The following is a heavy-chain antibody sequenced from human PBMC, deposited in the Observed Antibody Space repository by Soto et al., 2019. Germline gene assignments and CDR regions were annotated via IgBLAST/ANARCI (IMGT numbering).Heavy chain of an antibody. V-gene: IGHV4-31*03. J-gene: IGHJ4*02. CDR3: VRAHSLRYFDY. CDR1: GGSISSGGYY. CDR2: IYYSGST. Sequence: SETLSLTCTVSGGSISSGGYYWSWIRQHPGKGLEWIGYIYYSGSTYYNPSLKSRVTISVDTSKNQFSLKLSSVTAADTAVYSCVRAHSLRYFDYWGEGTLVTLYS. D-gene: IGHD2-15*01.